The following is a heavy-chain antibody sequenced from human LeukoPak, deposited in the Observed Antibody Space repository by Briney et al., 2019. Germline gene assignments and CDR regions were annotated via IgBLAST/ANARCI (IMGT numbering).Heavy chain of an antibody. CDR3: ARHKDRDSSHFDY. D-gene: IGHD6-19*01. CDR1: GGSISSYY. CDR2: ICYSGST. J-gene: IGHJ4*02. V-gene: IGHV4-59*08. Sequence: SETLSLTCTVSGGSISSYYWSWIRQPPGKGLEWIGYICYSGSTNYNPSLKSRVTISVDTSKNQFSLKPSSVTAADTAVYYCARHKDRDSSHFDYWGQGTLVTVSS.